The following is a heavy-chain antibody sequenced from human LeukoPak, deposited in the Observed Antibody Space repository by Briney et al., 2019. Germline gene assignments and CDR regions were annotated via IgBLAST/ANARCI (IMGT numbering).Heavy chain of an antibody. J-gene: IGHJ4*02. D-gene: IGHD3-22*01. CDR2: IIPIFGTA. CDR1: GYSFNNFG. V-gene: IGHV1-69*13. Sequence: SVKVSCKASGYSFNNFGFSGVRQAPGQGLEWMGGIIPIFGTANYAQKFQGRVTITADESTSTAYMELSSLRSEDTAVYYCAREMRGYDSSGYYYDYWGQGTLVTVSS. CDR3: AREMRGYDSSGYYYDY.